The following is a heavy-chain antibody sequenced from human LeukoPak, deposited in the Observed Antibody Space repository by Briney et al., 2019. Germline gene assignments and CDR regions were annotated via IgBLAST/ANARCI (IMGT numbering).Heavy chain of an antibody. D-gene: IGHD6-19*01. CDR3: AGERGEEYSSGWYKRNYFDN. CDR1: GDSFSSVTDY. J-gene: IGHJ4*02. CDR2: GDYSGGT. Sequence: SQTLSLTCTVSGDSFSSVTDYWAWIRQPPGKGLEWIASGDYSGGTYYNPSLESRVAISADMSKNQFSLKLTSVTGADTAVYYCAGERGEEYSSGWYKRNYFDNWGQGIRVTVSS. V-gene: IGHV4-39*07.